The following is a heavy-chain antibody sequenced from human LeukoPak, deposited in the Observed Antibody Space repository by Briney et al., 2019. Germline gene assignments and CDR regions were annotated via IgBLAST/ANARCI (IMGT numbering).Heavy chain of an antibody. J-gene: IGHJ5*02. CDR3: ARESVAGTNWFDP. CDR1: GGSISGYY. CDR2: IYYSGST. D-gene: IGHD6-19*01. Sequence: SETLSLTCTVSGGSISGYYWSWIRQPPGKGLEWIGYIYYSGSTNYNPSLKSRVTISVDTSKNQFSLKLSSVTAADTAVYYCARESVAGTNWFDPWGQGTLVTVSS. V-gene: IGHV4-59*01.